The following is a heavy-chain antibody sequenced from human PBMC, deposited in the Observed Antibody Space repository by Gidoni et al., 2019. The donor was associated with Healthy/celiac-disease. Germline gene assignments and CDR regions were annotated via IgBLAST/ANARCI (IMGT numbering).Heavy chain of an antibody. CDR3: ARDGVVVPAADYFDY. Sequence: EVQLVESGGGLVRPGGSLRLSCAASGFTFSSYWMSWVRQAPGKGLEWVANIKQDGSEKYYVDSVKGRFTISRDNAKNSLYLQMNSLRAEDTAVYYCARDGVVVPAADYFDYWGQGTLVTVSS. CDR1: GFTFSSYW. V-gene: IGHV3-7*03. J-gene: IGHJ4*02. CDR2: IKQDGSEK. D-gene: IGHD2-2*01.